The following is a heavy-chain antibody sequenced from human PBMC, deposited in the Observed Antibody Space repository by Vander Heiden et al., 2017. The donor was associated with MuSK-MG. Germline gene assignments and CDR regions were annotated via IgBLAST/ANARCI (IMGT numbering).Heavy chain of an antibody. D-gene: IGHD3-22*01. CDR3: AKDQVTMNDPEASDI. V-gene: IGHV3-30*02. CDR2: IRYDGSNK. Sequence: QVQLVESGGGVVQPGGSLRLSCAASGFTFSNYGMHWVHQAPGKGLEWVAFIRYDGSNKYYADSVKGRFTISRDTSKNTLYLQMNSLRSEDTAVYYCAKDQVTMNDPEASDIWGQGTMVTVSS. CDR1: GFTFSNYG. J-gene: IGHJ3*02.